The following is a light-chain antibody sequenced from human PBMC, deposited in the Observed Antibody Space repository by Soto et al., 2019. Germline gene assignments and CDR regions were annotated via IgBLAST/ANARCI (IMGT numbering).Light chain of an antibody. CDR2: DAS. V-gene: IGKV3-11*01. Sequence: EIVLTQSPATLSLSPGERATLSCRASQSVSSNLAWCQHKPGQPPRLLIYDASTRATGIPARFSGSGSGTDFTLTISSLEPEDFAVYYCQQRSIRPLMYTFGQGTKLEIK. CDR1: QSVSSN. J-gene: IGKJ2*01. CDR3: QQRSIRPLMYT.